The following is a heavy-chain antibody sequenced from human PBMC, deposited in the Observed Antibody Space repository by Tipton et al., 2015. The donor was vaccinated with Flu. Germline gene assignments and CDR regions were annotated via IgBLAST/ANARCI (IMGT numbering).Heavy chain of an antibody. D-gene: IGHD2-2*01. CDR3: ARDPSLGMPDYFDY. CDR2: IYNSEYT. Sequence: LRLSCTDSGGSISSYYWNRIRQPPGKGLEWIGYIYNSEYTKYNPSLKSRVTISVDTSKKQFSLRLRSVTAADTAVYYCARDPSLGMPDYFDYWGQGTLVTASS. J-gene: IGHJ4*02. V-gene: IGHV4-59*12. CDR1: GGSISSYY.